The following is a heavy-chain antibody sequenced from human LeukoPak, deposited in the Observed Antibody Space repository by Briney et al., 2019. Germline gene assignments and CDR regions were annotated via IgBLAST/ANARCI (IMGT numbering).Heavy chain of an antibody. J-gene: IGHJ6*02. CDR3: AKSSSDIVGATPYGMDV. D-gene: IGHD1-26*01. Sequence: GGSLRLSCAASGFTFDDYAMHWVRQAPGKGLEWVSGISWNSGSIGYADSVKGRFTISRDNAKNSLYLQMNSLRAEDTALYYCAKSSSDIVGATPYGMDVWGQGTTVTASS. CDR1: GFTFDDYA. CDR2: ISWNSGSI. V-gene: IGHV3-9*01.